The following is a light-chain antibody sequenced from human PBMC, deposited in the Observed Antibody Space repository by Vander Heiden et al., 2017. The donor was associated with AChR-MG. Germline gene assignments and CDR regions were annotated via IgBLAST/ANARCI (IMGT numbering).Light chain of an antibody. CDR2: DAS. CDR1: KSVGRN. CDR3: QQYEDRWT. V-gene: IGKV3-15*01. Sequence: EIIMTQSPDTLSVSPGERAILSCRASKSVGRNLAWYQQKPGQAPSLPIYDASTRASNIPARFTGRGSGTEFTLTISSPQSEDFAVYYCQQYEDRWTFGQGTKVDVK. J-gene: IGKJ1*01.